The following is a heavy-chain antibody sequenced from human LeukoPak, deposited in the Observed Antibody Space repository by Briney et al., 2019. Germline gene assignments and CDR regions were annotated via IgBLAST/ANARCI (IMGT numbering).Heavy chain of an antibody. Sequence: GGSLRLSCRASGFTFSNYAMNWIRQAPGKGLEWVSYTSSSGSNIYYADSVKGRFTLSRDNAKNSLYLQMISLRAEDTAVYYCARAPTSRVWYTYHYYYMDVWGKGTTVTVSS. CDR3: ARAPTSRVWYTYHYYYMDV. D-gene: IGHD1-1*01. CDR2: TSSSGSNI. CDR1: GFTFSNYA. V-gene: IGHV3-11*04. J-gene: IGHJ6*03.